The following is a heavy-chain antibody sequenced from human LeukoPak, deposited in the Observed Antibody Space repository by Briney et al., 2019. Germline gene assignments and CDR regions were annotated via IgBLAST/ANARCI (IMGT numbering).Heavy chain of an antibody. CDR2: INHSGST. Sequence: SETLSLTCAVYGGSFSGYYWSWIRQPPGKGLEWIGEINHSGSTNYNPSLKSRVTISVDTSKNQFSLKLSSVTAADTAVYYCARGLFPRGYSYGYSPMYYFDYWGQGTLVTVSS. CDR1: GGSFSGYY. J-gene: IGHJ4*02. V-gene: IGHV4-34*01. CDR3: ARGLFPRGYSYGYSPMYYFDY. D-gene: IGHD5-18*01.